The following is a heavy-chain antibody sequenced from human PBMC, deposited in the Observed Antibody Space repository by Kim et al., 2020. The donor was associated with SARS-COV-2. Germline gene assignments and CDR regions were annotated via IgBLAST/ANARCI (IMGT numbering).Heavy chain of an antibody. V-gene: IGHV4-39*01. CDR2: IYYSGRT. CDR1: GDSIRSSSYY. D-gene: IGHD1-26*01. Sequence: SETLSLTCTVSGDSIRSSSYYWGCIRQPPGKGLEWIGSIYYSGRTYYNPSLKSRVTISVDTSKNQFSLKLSSVTAVDTAVYYCARLYSGARPPDYWGQGTLVTVSS. J-gene: IGHJ4*02. CDR3: ARLYSGARPPDY.